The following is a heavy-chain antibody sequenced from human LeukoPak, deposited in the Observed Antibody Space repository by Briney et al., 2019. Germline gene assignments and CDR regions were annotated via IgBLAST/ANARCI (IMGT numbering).Heavy chain of an antibody. V-gene: IGHV1-2*02. D-gene: IGHD5-18*01. CDR2: INPNSGGT. J-gene: IGHJ5*02. Sequence: ASAKVSCKASGYTFTGYYMHWVRQAPGQGLEWMGWINPNSGGTNYAQKFQGRVTMTRDTSISTAYMELSRLRSDDTAVYYCARARGYSYETYNWFDPWGQGTLVTVSS. CDR3: ARARGYSYETYNWFDP. CDR1: GYTFTGYY.